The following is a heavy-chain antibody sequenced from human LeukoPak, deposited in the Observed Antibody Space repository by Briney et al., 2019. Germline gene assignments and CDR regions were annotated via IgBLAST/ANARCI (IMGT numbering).Heavy chain of an antibody. Sequence: GGSLRLSCVASGLTFNIHWLRQAPGKGLEWVAVISDDGSSKYYADSVKGRFTISRDNSKNTLYLQMNSLRAEDTAVYYCAKDTSSGWYGDYFDYWGQGILVTVSS. CDR2: ISDDGSSK. J-gene: IGHJ4*02. CDR3: AKDTSSGWYGDYFDY. V-gene: IGHV3-30*18. CDR1: GLTFN. D-gene: IGHD6-19*01.